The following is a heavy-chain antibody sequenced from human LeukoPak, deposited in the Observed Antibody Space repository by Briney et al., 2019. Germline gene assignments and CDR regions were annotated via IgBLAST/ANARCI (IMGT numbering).Heavy chain of an antibody. V-gene: IGHV3-30*02. CDR1: GFTFNNYA. Sequence: PGGSLRLSCSASGFTFNNYAMTWVRQAPGKGLEWVTFIWYDASNKYYAESVKGRFTISRDNSRNTVFLQMNSLRAEDTAIYYCATDISTHYFGSWGQGTLVTVSS. D-gene: IGHD3-9*01. CDR2: IWYDASNK. J-gene: IGHJ4*02. CDR3: ATDISTHYFGS.